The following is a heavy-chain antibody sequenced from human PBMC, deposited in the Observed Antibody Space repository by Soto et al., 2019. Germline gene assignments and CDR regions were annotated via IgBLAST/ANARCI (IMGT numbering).Heavy chain of an antibody. D-gene: IGHD1-26*01. CDR1: GGSVSSGSYY. J-gene: IGHJ3*02. Sequence: SETLSLTCTVSGGSVSSGSYYWSWIRQPPGKGLEWIGYIYYSGSTNYNPSLKSRVTISVDTSKNQFSLKLSSVTAADTAVYYCARDGSYDAFDIWGQGTMVTVSS. CDR2: IYYSGST. V-gene: IGHV4-61*01. CDR3: ARDGSYDAFDI.